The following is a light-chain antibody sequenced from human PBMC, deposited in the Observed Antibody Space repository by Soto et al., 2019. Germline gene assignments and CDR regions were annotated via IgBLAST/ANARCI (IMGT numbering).Light chain of an antibody. CDR2: EVR. J-gene: IGLJ1*01. CDR1: SSDVGGFNY. V-gene: IGLV2-14*01. CDR3: SSYTSSSSGV. Sequence: QSALTQPASVSGSPGQSITISCTGTSSDVGGFNYVSWYQQHPGKAPKLLIYEVRNRPSGVSNRFSGSKSGNTASLTISGLQADDEAEYYCSSYTSSSSGVFGTGTKLTVL.